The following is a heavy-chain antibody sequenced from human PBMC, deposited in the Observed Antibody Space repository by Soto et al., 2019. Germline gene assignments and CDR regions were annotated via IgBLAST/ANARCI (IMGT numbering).Heavy chain of an antibody. CDR2: ISYDGSNK. CDR1: GFTFSSYA. CDR3: ARDGHGDYVLWFDP. Sequence: QVQLVESGGGVVQPGRSLRLSCAASGFTFSSYAMHWVRQAPGKGLEWVAVISYDGSNKYYAYSVKGRFTISRDNSKNTLYLQMNSLRAEDTAVYYCARDGHGDYVLWFDPWGQGTLVTVSS. J-gene: IGHJ5*02. V-gene: IGHV3-30-3*01. D-gene: IGHD4-17*01.